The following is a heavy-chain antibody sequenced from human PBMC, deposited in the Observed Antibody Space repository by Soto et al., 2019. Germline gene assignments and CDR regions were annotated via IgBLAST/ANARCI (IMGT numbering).Heavy chain of an antibody. CDR2: INTDGSVT. V-gene: IGHV3-74*01. CDR1: GFTFSSYW. J-gene: IGHJ4*02. Sequence: GGSLRRSCAASGFTFSSYWMHWVRQAPGKGLVWVSRINTDGSVTNYADSVKGRFTISRDNAKNTLYLQMNSLRAEDTAVFYCGRGCSDSPMAPDYWGQGTLVTVSS. D-gene: IGHD5-18*01. CDR3: GRGCSDSPMAPDY.